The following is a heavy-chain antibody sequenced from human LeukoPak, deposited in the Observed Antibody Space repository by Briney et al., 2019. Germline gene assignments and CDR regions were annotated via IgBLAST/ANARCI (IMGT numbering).Heavy chain of an antibody. CDR2: ISWNSGSI. D-gene: IGHD3-22*01. J-gene: IGHJ4*02. V-gene: IGHV3-9*01. Sequence: PAGGSLRLSCAASGFTFDDYAMHWVRHAPGKGLEWVSGISWNSGSIAYADSVRGRFTISRDNAKNSLYLQMNSLRSEDTALYYCAKEHYYYDSTGPYDSWGQGTLVTVSS. CDR1: GFTFDDYA. CDR3: AKEHYYYDSTGPYDS.